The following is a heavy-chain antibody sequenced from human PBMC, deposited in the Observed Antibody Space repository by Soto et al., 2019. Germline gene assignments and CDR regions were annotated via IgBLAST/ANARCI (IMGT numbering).Heavy chain of an antibody. CDR3: ARSVSYYYYYGMDV. V-gene: IGHV1-69*13. J-gene: IGHJ6*02. Sequence: SVKVSCKASGGTFSSYAIRWVRQAPGQGLEWMGGIIPIFGTANYAQKFQGRVTITADESTSTAYMELSSLRSEDTDVYYCARSVSYYYYYGMDVWGQGTTVTVS. CDR1: GGTFSSYA. CDR2: IIPIFGTA. D-gene: IGHD2-8*01.